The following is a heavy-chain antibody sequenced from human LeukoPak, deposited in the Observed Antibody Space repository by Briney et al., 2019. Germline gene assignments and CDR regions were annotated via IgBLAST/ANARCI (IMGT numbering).Heavy chain of an antibody. CDR1: GYTFTGYY. D-gene: IGHD2-2*01. V-gene: IGHV1-24*01. CDR3: ATRTGGAVPAAIRYDY. Sequence: ASVKVSCKASGYTFTGYYMHWVRQAPGKGLEWMGGFDPEDGETIYAQKFQGRVTMTEDTSTDTAYMELSSLRSEDTAVYYCATRTGGAVPAAIRYDYWGQGTLVTVSS. CDR2: FDPEDGET. J-gene: IGHJ4*02.